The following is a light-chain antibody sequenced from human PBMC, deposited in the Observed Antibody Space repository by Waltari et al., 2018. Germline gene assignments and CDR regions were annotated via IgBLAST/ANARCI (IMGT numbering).Light chain of an antibody. J-gene: IGLJ3*02. CDR2: DVS. CDR1: SSDVGGYNF. Sequence: SALTQPASVSGSPGQSITISCTGTSSDVGGYNFVSWYQQHPGKAPKLIIYDVSNRPSGVSNRFSGSKSGNTASLTISGLQAEDEADYYCSSFTTSSTLEVFGGGTKLTVL. V-gene: IGLV2-14*03. CDR3: SSFTTSSTLEV.